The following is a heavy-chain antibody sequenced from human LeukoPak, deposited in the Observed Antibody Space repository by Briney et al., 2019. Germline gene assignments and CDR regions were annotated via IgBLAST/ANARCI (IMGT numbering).Heavy chain of an antibody. CDR3: ARDDYGSGSYYNPGINWFDP. D-gene: IGHD3-10*01. Sequence: PGGSLRLSCAASGFTFSSYTMNWVRQPPGKGLEWVSNIGTSSTTIYYADSVKGRFTISRDNAKNSLYLQMNSLRAEDTAVYYCARDDYGSGSYYNPGINWFDPWGQGTLVTVSS. CDR1: GFTFSSYT. J-gene: IGHJ5*02. V-gene: IGHV3-48*01. CDR2: IGTSSTTI.